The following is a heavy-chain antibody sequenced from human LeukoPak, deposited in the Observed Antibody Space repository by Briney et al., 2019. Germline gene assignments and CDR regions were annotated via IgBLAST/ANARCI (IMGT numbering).Heavy chain of an antibody. Sequence: PSETLSLTCTVSGGSISSDYWSWIRQPPGKGLEWIGYIYYSGGINYNPSLESRVTISVDRSKNQYSLKLNSVTPADTAVYYCARDRGVGAPGDAFDIWGQGTMVTVSS. D-gene: IGHD1-26*01. CDR3: ARDRGVGAPGDAFDI. CDR2: IYYSGGI. CDR1: GGSISSDY. J-gene: IGHJ3*02. V-gene: IGHV4-59*01.